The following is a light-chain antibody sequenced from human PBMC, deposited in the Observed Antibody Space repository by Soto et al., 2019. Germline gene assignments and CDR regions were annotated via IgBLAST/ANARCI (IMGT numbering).Light chain of an antibody. V-gene: IGKV3-15*01. J-gene: IGKJ2*01. Sequence: DTVMTQSPATLSVSPGERATLSCRASQSVSSNLAWYQQKPGQAPRLLIYGASTRATGIPARFSGSGSGTEFTITISSLQSEDFAVYYCQQYNNWPPYTFGQGTKLEIK. CDR3: QQYNNWPPYT. CDR1: QSVSSN. CDR2: GAS.